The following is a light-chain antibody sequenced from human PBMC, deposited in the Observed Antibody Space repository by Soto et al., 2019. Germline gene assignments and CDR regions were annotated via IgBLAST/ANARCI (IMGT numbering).Light chain of an antibody. Sequence: EIVLTQSPATLSFSPGERATLSGRASQSVSSNLLAWYQEKPGQAPRLLIYGASTRATGIPDRFSGSGSGTDFTLTISRLEPEDFAVYYCHHYGGSPITFGQGTKVDI. V-gene: IGKV3-20*01. J-gene: IGKJ1*01. CDR3: HHYGGSPIT. CDR1: QSVSSNL. CDR2: GAS.